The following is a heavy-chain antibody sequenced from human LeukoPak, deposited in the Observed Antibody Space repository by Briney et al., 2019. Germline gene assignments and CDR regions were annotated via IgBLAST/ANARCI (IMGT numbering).Heavy chain of an antibody. CDR1: GYTFTSYY. J-gene: IGHJ3*02. V-gene: IGHV1-46*01. D-gene: IGHD5-12*01. Sequence: ASVKVSCKASGYTFTSYYMHWVRQAPGQGLEWMGIINPSGGSTSCAQKFQGRVTMTRDTSTSTVYMELSSLRSEDTAVYYCAREALSGYSGYDLGGVGGFDIWGQGTMVTVSS. CDR2: INPSGGST. CDR3: AREALSGYSGYDLGGVGGFDI.